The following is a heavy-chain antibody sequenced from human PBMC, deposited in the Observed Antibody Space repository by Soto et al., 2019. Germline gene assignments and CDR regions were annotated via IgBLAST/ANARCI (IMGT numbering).Heavy chain of an antibody. V-gene: IGHV3-21*01. CDR2: ISGSSSYI. CDR1: GFTFSSYN. J-gene: IGHJ6*02. CDR3: ARGDYYYYGMDV. Sequence: GGSLRLSCAGSGFTFSSYNMNWVRQAPGKGLEWVSSISGSSSYIYYADSVKGRFTISRDNAKNSLYLQMNSLRAEDTAVYHCARGDYYYYGMDVWGQGTTVTVSS.